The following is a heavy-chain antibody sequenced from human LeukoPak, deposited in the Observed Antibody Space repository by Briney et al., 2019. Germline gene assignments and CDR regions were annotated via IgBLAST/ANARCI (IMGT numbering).Heavy chain of an antibody. CDR1: GGSFSGYF. D-gene: IGHD3-22*01. J-gene: IGHJ5*02. V-gene: IGHV4-34*06. Sequence: SETLSLTCTVYGGSFSGYFWSWIRQPPGQGLEWIGEISHSGSTNYNLSLRSRITISVDTSKNQFSLKVDSVYYCARQDYSDSSGQNWFDPWGQGTLVTVSS. CDR3: SSGQNWFDP. CDR2: ISHSGST.